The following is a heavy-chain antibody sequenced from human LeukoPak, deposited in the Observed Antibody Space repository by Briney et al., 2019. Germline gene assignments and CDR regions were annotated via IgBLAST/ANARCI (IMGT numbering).Heavy chain of an antibody. V-gene: IGHV3-7*01. CDR2: IKQDGSDR. CDR1: GFTFKNFW. J-gene: IGHJ4*02. CDR3: ARDDAALEY. D-gene: IGHD2-2*01. Sequence: GGSLRLSCAASGFTFKNFWMSWVRRAPGKGLEWVANIKQDGSDRNYVDSVKGRFTISRDNAKNPLYLQMNNLRAEDTAVYYCARDDAALEYWGQGTLVTVSS.